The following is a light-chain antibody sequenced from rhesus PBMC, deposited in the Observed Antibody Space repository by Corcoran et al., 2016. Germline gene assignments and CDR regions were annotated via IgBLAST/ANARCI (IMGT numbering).Light chain of an antibody. CDR1: QGISSY. CDR3: LQHNSYPFT. V-gene: IGKV1-28*03. J-gene: IGKJ3*01. CDR2: AAS. Sequence: DIQMTQSPSSLSASVGDTVTITCRASQGISSYLNWFQPKPGKAPKLLIYAASSLESGVPSRFSGSGSGTDFTLTISSLQPEDFAVYYCLQHNSYPFTFGPGTKLDI.